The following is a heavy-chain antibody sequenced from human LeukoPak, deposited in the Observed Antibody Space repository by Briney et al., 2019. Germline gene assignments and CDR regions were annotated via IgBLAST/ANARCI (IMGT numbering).Heavy chain of an antibody. CDR1: GGSFSGYY. D-gene: IGHD3-10*01. J-gene: IGHJ4*02. Sequence: PSETLSLTCAVYGGSFSGYYWSWIRQPPGKGLEWIGEINHSGSTNYNPSLKSRVTISVDTSKNQFSLKLSSVTAADTAVHYCASAHRLYYYGSGSYPYYFDYWGQGTLVTVSS. CDR3: ASAHRLYYYGSGSYPYYFDY. CDR2: INHSGST. V-gene: IGHV4-34*01.